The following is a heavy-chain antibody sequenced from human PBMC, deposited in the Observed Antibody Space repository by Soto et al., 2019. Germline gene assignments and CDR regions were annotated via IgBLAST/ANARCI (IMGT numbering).Heavy chain of an antibody. V-gene: IGHV4-59*01. CDR3: TCACYDINGYSLDP. Sequence: SETLSLTCSVSGGSISSGYWTWIRQPPGKGLEWIGYIYYGGSINYNPSLKSRVIISVDTAKNQFSLRLSSVTAADTAVYYCTCACYDINGYSLDPWGQRTSVTVSS. D-gene: IGHD3-22*01. J-gene: IGHJ5*02. CDR1: GGSISSGY. CDR2: IYYGGSI.